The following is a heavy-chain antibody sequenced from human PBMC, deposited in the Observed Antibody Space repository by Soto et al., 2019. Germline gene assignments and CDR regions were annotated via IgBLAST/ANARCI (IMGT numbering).Heavy chain of an antibody. CDR2: IIPIFGTA. V-gene: IGHV1-69*13. D-gene: IGHD3-10*01. CDR1: GGTFSSYA. Sequence: SVKVSCKASGGTFSSYAISWVRQAPGQGLEWMGGIIPIFGTANYAQKFQGRVTITADESTSTAYMELSSLRSEDTAVYYCASPRNPELRWFGEPFDYWGQGTLVTVSS. J-gene: IGHJ4*02. CDR3: ASPRNPELRWFGEPFDY.